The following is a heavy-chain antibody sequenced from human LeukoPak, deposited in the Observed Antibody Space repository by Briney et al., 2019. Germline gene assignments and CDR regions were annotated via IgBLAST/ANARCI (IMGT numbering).Heavy chain of an antibody. CDR1: GGSISGYY. J-gene: IGHJ4*02. D-gene: IGHD5-12*01. CDR2: IYYTGSP. V-gene: IGHV4-59*08. CDR3: ARRGYSGYERFDY. Sequence: SGTLSLTCTVSGGSISGYYWSWIRQPPGKGLEWTGYIYYTGSPNYNPSLKSRVTISVDTSKNQFSLKLSSVTAADTAVYYCARRGYSGYERFDYWGQGTLVTVSA.